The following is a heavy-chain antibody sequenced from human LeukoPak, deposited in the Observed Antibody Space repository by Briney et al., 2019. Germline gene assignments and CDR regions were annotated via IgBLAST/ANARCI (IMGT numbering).Heavy chain of an antibody. J-gene: IGHJ4*02. CDR2: ISWNSGSI. Sequence: PGGSLRLSCAASGFTFSSYSMNWVRQAPGKGLEWVSGISWNSGSIGYADSVKGRFTISRDNAKNSLYLQMNSLRAEDTALYYCAKDSYYDSSGPTRFDYWGQGTLVTVSS. V-gene: IGHV3-9*01. CDR1: GFTFSSYS. CDR3: AKDSYYDSSGPTRFDY. D-gene: IGHD3-22*01.